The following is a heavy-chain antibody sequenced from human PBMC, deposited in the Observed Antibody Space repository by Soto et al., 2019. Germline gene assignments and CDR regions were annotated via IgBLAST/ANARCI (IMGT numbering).Heavy chain of an antibody. D-gene: IGHD2-2*01. CDR3: ASVPIWCGSSSCYTEGFDS. CDR1: GFVFSDYA. Sequence: EVQLLDSGGGWVQPGGSLRLSCVASGFVFSDYAMSWVRQAPGKGLEWVSAISAGGSDTYYADSVKGRFTVSRVNSKNTLYVQMNTLRAEDTAIYYCASVPIWCGSSSCYTEGFDSWGQGTLVTVSS. CDR2: ISAGGSDT. J-gene: IGHJ4*02. V-gene: IGHV3-23*01.